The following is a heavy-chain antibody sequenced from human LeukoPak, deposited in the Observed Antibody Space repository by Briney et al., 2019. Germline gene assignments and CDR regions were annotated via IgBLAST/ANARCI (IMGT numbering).Heavy chain of an antibody. CDR2: INPNSGGT. V-gene: IGHV1-2*02. D-gene: IGHD6-13*01. CDR1: GYTFTGYY. Sequence: ASVKVSCKASGYTFTGYYMHWVRQAPGQGLEWMGWINPNSGGTNYAQKFQGRVTMTRDTSISTAYMELSRLRSDDTAVYYCARDGAIAAAGRQNAFDIWGQGTMVTVSS. CDR3: ARDGAIAAAGRQNAFDI. J-gene: IGHJ3*02.